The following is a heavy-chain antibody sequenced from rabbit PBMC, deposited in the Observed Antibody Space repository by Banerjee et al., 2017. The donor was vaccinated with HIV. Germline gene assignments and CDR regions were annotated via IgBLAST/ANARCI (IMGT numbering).Heavy chain of an antibody. Sequence: QEQLEESGGDLVKPGASLTLTCTASGFSFSNRCVMCWFRQTPGKGLEWIACINTSSGNTVYASWAKGRFTISKTSSTTVTLPMTSLTAADTATYFCARESGYAGYVGLWGPGTLVTDS. J-gene: IGHJ4*01. CDR3: ARESGYAGYVGL. CDR2: INTSSGNT. CDR1: GFSFSNRCV. V-gene: IGHV1S45*01. D-gene: IGHD7-1*01.